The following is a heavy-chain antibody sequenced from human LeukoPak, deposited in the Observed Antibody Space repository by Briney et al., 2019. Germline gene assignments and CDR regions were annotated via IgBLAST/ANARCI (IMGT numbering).Heavy chain of an antibody. D-gene: IGHD1-26*01. Sequence: PSETLSLTCTVSGGSISSYYWSWIRQPRGKGLEWIGYIYYSGSTNYNPSLKSRVTISVDTSKNQFSLKLSSVTAADTAEYYCARDRVGAIGSWFDPWGQGTLVTVSS. CDR2: IYYSGST. J-gene: IGHJ5*02. CDR3: ARDRVGAIGSWFDP. CDR1: GGSISSYY. V-gene: IGHV4-59*01.